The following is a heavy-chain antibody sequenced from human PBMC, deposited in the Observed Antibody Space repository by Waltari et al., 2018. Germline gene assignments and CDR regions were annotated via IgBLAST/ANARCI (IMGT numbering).Heavy chain of an antibody. V-gene: IGHV4-34*01. CDR2: INHSGST. D-gene: IGHD3-3*01. Sequence: QVQLQQWGAGLLKPSETLSLTCAVYGGSFSGYYWSWIRQPPGKGLEWIGEINHSGSTNYNPSLKSRVTISVDTSKNQFSLKLSSVTAADTAVYYCARSGRITIFGVGKGYFDYWGQGTLVTVSS. J-gene: IGHJ4*02. CDR3: ARSGRITIFGVGKGYFDY. CDR1: GGSFSGYY.